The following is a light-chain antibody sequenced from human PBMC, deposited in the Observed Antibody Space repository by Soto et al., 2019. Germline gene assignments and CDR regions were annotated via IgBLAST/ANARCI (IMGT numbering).Light chain of an antibody. CDR1: HSVRSS. CDR2: GAS. Sequence: VVSQSPTALSVSPGERATLSCRASHSVRSSLAWYQQKPGQAPRLLIHGASTRATGIPGRFSGSGSGTEFTLTISSLQSEDFAVYYCQQYNNWPRTFGQGTKVDIK. CDR3: QQYNNWPRT. V-gene: IGKV3-15*01. J-gene: IGKJ1*01.